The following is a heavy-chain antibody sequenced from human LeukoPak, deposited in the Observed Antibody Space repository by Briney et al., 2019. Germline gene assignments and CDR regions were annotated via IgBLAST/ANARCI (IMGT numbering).Heavy chain of an antibody. J-gene: IGHJ4*02. CDR3: TRLPPFTAFFDF. V-gene: IGHV4-59*13. CDR1: GASITSYY. CDR2: VYHTGST. Sequence: WETLSLTCSVSGASITSYYWTWIRQFPGKGLEWIGYVYHTGSTNYNPSLGSRVTISIDTSKSQFSLNLNSVTAADTAIYYCTRLPPFTAFFDFWGPGILVSVSS. D-gene: IGHD5-18*01.